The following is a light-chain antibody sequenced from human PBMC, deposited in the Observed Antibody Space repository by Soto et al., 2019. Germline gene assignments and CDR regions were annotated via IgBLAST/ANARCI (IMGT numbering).Light chain of an antibody. Sequence: EIVLTQSPGTLSLSPGERATLSCRASQSVTSNYLAWYQQKPGQAPRLLIYGASSRATGIPDRFSGSGSGTDFTLTISRLEPEDFAVYYCQQYDTSPLFGHGTKVDIK. CDR2: GAS. CDR3: QQYDTSPL. J-gene: IGKJ3*01. V-gene: IGKV3-20*01. CDR1: QSVTSNY.